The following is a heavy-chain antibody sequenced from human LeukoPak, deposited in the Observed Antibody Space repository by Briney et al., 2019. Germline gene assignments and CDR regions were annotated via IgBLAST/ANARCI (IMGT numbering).Heavy chain of an antibody. CDR3: AKDSDIALAGSDDALDV. Sequence: GGSLRLSCAASGFTFRSYSMHWVRQTPGKGLEWVALISFDGSIEYYADSVKGRFTISRDNSKNTLFLQMNSLRPEDTAIFYCAKDSDIALAGSDDALDVWGQGTMVTVSS. V-gene: IGHV3-30*18. CDR2: ISFDGSIE. D-gene: IGHD6-19*01. CDR1: GFTFRSYS. J-gene: IGHJ3*01.